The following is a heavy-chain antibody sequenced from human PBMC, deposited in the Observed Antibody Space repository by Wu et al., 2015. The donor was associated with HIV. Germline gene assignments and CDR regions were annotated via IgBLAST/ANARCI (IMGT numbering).Heavy chain of an antibody. CDR3: ARETTFDRGAFDI. V-gene: IGHV1-69*05. D-gene: IGHD1-7*01. CDR1: GGSFSSYG. CDR2: VIPLFGVE. J-gene: IGHJ3*02. Sequence: QLVQSGAEVRKPGSSVKVSCKASGGSFSSYGISWVRQAPGQGLEWMGGVIPLFGVESYAQKFHDRVKITTDESSITAYMDLSGLSSDDTAMYYCARETTFDRGAFDIWGQGTMVTVSS.